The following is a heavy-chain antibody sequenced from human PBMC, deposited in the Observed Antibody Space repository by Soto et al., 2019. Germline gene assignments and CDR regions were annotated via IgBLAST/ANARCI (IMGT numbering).Heavy chain of an antibody. CDR3: ARDHSSSSWYGRFDP. D-gene: IGHD6-6*01. Sequence: ASVKVSCKASGYTFTSYAMHWVRQAPGQRLEWMGWINAGNGNTKYSQEFQGRVTITRDTSASTAYMELSSLRSEDTAVYYCARDHSSSSWYGRFDPWGQGTLVTVSS. CDR1: GYTFTSYA. J-gene: IGHJ5*02. V-gene: IGHV1-3*01. CDR2: INAGNGNT.